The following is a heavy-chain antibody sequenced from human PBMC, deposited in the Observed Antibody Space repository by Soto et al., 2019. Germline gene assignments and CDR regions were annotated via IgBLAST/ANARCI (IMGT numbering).Heavy chain of an antibody. D-gene: IGHD6-19*01. Sequence: TLSLTCDVSSASISSGAYSWSWIRQPPGKGLEWSGYIYHSGSAYYTPSLKSRVTMSMDRSKDQLSLKLSSVTAADTAVYFCARWMVKGNYFDYWAQGTLVTVSS. CDR3: ARWMVKGNYFDY. CDR2: IYHSGSA. J-gene: IGHJ4*02. CDR1: SASISSGAYS. V-gene: IGHV4-30-2*01.